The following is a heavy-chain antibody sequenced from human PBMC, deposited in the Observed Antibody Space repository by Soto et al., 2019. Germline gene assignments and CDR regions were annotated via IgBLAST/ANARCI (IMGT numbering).Heavy chain of an antibody. CDR1: VSSIYISFYF. Sequence: QVQLQESGPGLVRPSQTLALTFSFSVSSIYISFYFCSWMRQYPGKVLEWIGHIHNGGSPYNHPPPKSRVTISADTAMNQFALALNSVTAADTAMYYCARVPTTEKVYSWGQRILVTVSS. CDR2: IHNGGSP. V-gene: IGHV4-30-4*01. CDR3: ARVPTTEKVYS. J-gene: IGHJ4*02.